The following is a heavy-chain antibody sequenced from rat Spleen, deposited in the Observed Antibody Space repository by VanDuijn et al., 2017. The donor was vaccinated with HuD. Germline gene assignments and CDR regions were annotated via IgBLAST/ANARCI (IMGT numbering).Heavy chain of an antibody. CDR1: GFNLNDYW. J-gene: IGHJ2*01. Sequence: EVKLVESGGGLVQPGSSLKLSCAASGFNLNDYWMGWVRQAPGKGLEWIGEINKDGSTMNYTPSLKEKFTISRDTAQNTLYLQMSKLGSEDTAIYYCARSVFDYWGQGVVVTVSS. CDR2: INKDGSTM. V-gene: IGHV4-2*01. CDR3: ARSVFDY.